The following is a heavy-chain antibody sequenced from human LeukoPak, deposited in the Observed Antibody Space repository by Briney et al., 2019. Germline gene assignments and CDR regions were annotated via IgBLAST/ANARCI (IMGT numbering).Heavy chain of an antibody. J-gene: IGHJ6*02. CDR1: GGTFSSYA. V-gene: IGHV1-69*04. CDR3: ARPRKLELGSSYYYGMDV. CDR2: IIPILGIA. D-gene: IGHD1-7*01. Sequence: ASVKVSCKASGGTFSSYAISWVRQAPGQGLEWMGRIIPILGIANYAQEFQGRVTITADKSTSTAYMELSSLRSEDTAVYYCARPRKLELGSSYYYGMDVWGQGTTVTVSS.